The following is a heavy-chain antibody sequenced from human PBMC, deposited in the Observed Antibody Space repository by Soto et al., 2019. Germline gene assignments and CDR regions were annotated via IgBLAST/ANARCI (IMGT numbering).Heavy chain of an antibody. V-gene: IGHV3-23*01. CDR3: AKARAYSSPFDS. Sequence: SLRLSCAASGFTFTSYAMSWVRLAPGKGLECVSIISGFGDPTYYADSVRGRFTISRDNSKNTIYLQMNTLRVEDTAVYYCAKARAYSSPFDSWGQGTPVTVSS. D-gene: IGHD5-18*01. J-gene: IGHJ4*02. CDR2: ISGFGDPT. CDR1: GFTFTSYA.